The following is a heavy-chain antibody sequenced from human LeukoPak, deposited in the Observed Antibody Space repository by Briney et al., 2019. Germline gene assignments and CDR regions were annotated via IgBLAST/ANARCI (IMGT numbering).Heavy chain of an antibody. CDR3: ARGLTVFGVVNDAFDI. Sequence: QAGGSLRLSCVASGFTFSNYWMNWVRQAPGKGLVWVSRIYSDGSSRSYTDAVKGRFTISRDNAKNTLYLQMNSLRGEDTAVYYCARGLTVFGVVNDAFDIWGQGTMVTVSS. CDR1: GFTFSNYW. D-gene: IGHD3-3*01. CDR2: IYSDGSSR. V-gene: IGHV3-74*01. J-gene: IGHJ3*02.